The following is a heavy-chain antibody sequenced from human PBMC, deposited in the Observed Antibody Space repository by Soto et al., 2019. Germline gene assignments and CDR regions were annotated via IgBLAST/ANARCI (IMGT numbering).Heavy chain of an antibody. Sequence: QVQLVQSGAEVKKPGSSVKVSCTASGGTFNSYTPNWVRQAPGHRLEWVGRVNPIVGMSTSASKFQGRGTMTADKSTNTAYMVLTGLRSEDTAVYYCATSYGSGSTHFDSWGQGTLVTVS. V-gene: IGHV1-69*02. CDR1: GGTFNSYT. CDR3: ATSYGSGSTHFDS. D-gene: IGHD3-10*01. J-gene: IGHJ4*02. CDR2: VNPIVGMS.